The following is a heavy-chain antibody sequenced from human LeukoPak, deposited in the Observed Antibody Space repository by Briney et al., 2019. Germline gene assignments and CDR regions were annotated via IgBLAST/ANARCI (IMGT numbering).Heavy chain of an antibody. CDR2: INPTGGST. V-gene: IGHV1-46*01. CDR3: ARTAARRFDY. J-gene: IGHJ4*02. D-gene: IGHD6-6*01. Sequence: ASVKVSCKASGYTFTGYYMHWVRQAPGQGLEWMGRINPTGGSTTYAQKFQGRVTMTRDTSTSTVYMELSSLRSDDTAVYYCARTAARRFDYWGQGTLVTVSS. CDR1: GYTFTGYY.